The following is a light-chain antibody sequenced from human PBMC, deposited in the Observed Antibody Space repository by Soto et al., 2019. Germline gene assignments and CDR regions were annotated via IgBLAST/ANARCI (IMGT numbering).Light chain of an antibody. CDR1: SSDVGGYNY. V-gene: IGLV2-8*01. CDR3: TSYAGNSNWV. CDR2: EVN. J-gene: IGLJ3*02. Sequence: QSALTQPPSASGSLGQSVTISCTGTSSDVGGYNYVSWYQQHPGKAPKLIIYEVNKRPSGVPYRFSGAKSDNTASLTVSGLQAEDEADYYCTSYAGNSNWVFGGGTKLTVL.